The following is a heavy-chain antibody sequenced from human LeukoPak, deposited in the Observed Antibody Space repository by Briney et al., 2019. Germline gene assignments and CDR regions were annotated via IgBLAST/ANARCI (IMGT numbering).Heavy chain of an antibody. CDR1: GYSISSGYY. V-gene: IGHV4-38-2*01. J-gene: IGHJ4*02. CDR2: IYHSGST. Sequence: SETLSLTCAVSGYSISSGYYWGWIRQPPGKGLEWIGSIYHSGSTYYNPSLKSRVTISVDTSKNQFSLKLSSVTAADTAVYYCASFLCSGGSCYSDYWGQGTLVTVSS. D-gene: IGHD2-15*01. CDR3: ASFLCSGGSCYSDY.